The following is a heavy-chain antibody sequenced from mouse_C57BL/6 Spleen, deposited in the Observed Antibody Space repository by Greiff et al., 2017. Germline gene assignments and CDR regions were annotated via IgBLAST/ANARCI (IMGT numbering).Heavy chain of an antibody. D-gene: IGHD1-1*01. V-gene: IGHV5-9-1*02. CDR2: ISSGGDYI. CDR3: TREALLRSYWYFDV. J-gene: IGHJ1*03. Sequence: EVKLMESGEGLVKPGGSLKLSCAASGFTFSSYAMSWVRQTPEKRLEWVAYISSGGDYIYYADTVKGRFTISRDNARNTLYLQMSSLKSEDTAMYYCTREALLRSYWYFDVWGTGTTVTVSS. CDR1: GFTFSSYA.